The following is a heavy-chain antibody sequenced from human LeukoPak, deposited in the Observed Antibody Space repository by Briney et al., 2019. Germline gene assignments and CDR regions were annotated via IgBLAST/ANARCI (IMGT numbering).Heavy chain of an antibody. CDR3: VSFYETY. J-gene: IGHJ4*02. Sequence: GGSLRLSCAASGFTFSSYWMSWVRQAPGKGLEWVANMNQDGSEKNYVDSVKGRFTISKDNAKNTVYLQMNNLRAEDTAVYYCVSFYETYWGRGTLVTVSS. D-gene: IGHD2-2*01. CDR2: MNQDGSEK. V-gene: IGHV3-7*01. CDR1: GFTFSSYW.